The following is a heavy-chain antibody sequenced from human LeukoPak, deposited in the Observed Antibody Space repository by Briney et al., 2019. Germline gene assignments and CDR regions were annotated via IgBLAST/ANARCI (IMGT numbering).Heavy chain of an antibody. CDR1: GGSISSYY. CDR2: IYTSGST. Sequence: PSETLSLTRTVSGGSISSYYWSWIRQPAGKGLEWIGRIYTSGSTNYNPSLKSRVTMSVDTSKNQFSLKLSSVTAADTAVYYCARSPYYYDSSDAFDIWGQGTMVTVSS. V-gene: IGHV4-4*07. J-gene: IGHJ3*02. D-gene: IGHD3-22*01. CDR3: ARSPYYYDSSDAFDI.